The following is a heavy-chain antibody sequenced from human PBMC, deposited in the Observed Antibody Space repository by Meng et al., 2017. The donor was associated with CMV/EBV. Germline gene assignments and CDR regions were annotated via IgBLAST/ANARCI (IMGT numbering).Heavy chain of an antibody. CDR1: GGSFSGYY. D-gene: IGHD3-3*01. V-gene: IGHV4-34*01. J-gene: IGHJ5*02. CDR3: ARGSRRLPRFNWFDP. Sequence: QVQLQQWAAGLLKPSETLSLTCPVYGGSFSGYYWSWIRQPPGKGLEWIGEINHSGSTNYNPSLKSRVTISVDTSKNQFSLKLSSVTAADTAVYYCARGSRRLPRFNWFDPWGQGTLVTVSS. CDR2: INHSGST.